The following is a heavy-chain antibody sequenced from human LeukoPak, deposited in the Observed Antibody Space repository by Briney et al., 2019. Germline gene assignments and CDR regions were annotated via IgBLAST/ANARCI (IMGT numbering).Heavy chain of an antibody. Sequence: GGSLRLSCAASGFTFSSYAMSWVRQALGKGLEWVSAISGGGDSTSYADSVKGRFTISRDNSKNTLYLQVNSLRAEDTAVYYCAKGGKWDVTPFDYWGQGTLVTVSS. CDR1: GFTFSSYA. J-gene: IGHJ4*02. CDR2: ISGGGDST. D-gene: IGHD1-26*01. V-gene: IGHV3-23*01. CDR3: AKGGKWDVTPFDY.